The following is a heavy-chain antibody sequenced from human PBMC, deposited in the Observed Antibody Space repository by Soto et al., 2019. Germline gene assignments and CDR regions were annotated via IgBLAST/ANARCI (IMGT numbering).Heavy chain of an antibody. CDR1: GFTFDDYA. Sequence: GVSMRLSCAASGFTFDDYAMHWDRQVPGKGLEWVSGINWNSGSIGYGDSVKGRSAISRDNAKNSLHLHMNSLSAEDTAFYYCVKDESINWYSGHFRHWGQGTLVTVSS. J-gene: IGHJ1*01. CDR3: VKDESINWYSGHFRH. D-gene: IGHD6-13*01. CDR2: INWNSGSI. V-gene: IGHV3-9*01.